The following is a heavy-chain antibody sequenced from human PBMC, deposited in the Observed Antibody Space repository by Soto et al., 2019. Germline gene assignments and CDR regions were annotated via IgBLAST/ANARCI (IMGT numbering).Heavy chain of an antibody. CDR3: ARGDYGTGGYPFPYFDY. D-gene: IGHD2-8*02. J-gene: IGHJ4*02. CDR2: INPDSGAT. Sequence: HEHLVQSGAEVKRPGASLKVSCKASGSSFTGYYIHWVRQAPGQGLEWMGWINPDSGATNYAQSFQGRVNLTSDTSISTASMDLTSLTSDDTAVYYCARGDYGTGGYPFPYFDYWGQGTLVIVSS. CDR1: GSSFTGYY. V-gene: IGHV1-2*02.